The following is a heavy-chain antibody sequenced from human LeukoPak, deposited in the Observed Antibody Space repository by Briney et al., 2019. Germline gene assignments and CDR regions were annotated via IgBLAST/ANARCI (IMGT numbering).Heavy chain of an antibody. Sequence: SVTVSCKASGGTFSSYAISWVRQAPGQGLEWMGGIIPIFGTANYAQKFQGRVTITADESTSTAYMELSSLRSEDTAVYYCARVPLGGSYKSHAFDIWGQGTMVTVSS. CDR1: GGTFSSYA. V-gene: IGHV1-69*13. J-gene: IGHJ3*02. CDR2: IIPIFGTA. CDR3: ARVPLGGSYKSHAFDI. D-gene: IGHD1-26*01.